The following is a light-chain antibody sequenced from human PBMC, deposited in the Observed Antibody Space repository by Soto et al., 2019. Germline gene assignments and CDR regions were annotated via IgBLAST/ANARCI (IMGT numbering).Light chain of an antibody. CDR2: GVS. Sequence: QSVLNQPASVSGSPGQSITISCTGTSSDIGGYNFVSRYQHHPGKAPRLMIFGVSDRPSGVSDRFSGSKSGNTASLTISGLQADDEADYYCSSYISSTTPYVFGTGTKVTVL. CDR3: SSYISSTTPYV. V-gene: IGLV2-14*03. J-gene: IGLJ1*01. CDR1: SSDIGGYNF.